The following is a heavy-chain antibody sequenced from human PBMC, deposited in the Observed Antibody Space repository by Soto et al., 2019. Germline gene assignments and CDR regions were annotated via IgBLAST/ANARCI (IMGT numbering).Heavy chain of an antibody. CDR3: ARMSYYYDKWYFDL. V-gene: IGHV4-30-4*01. J-gene: IGHJ2*01. Sequence: SETLSLTCSVSGGPINNDDFYWSWLRQTPGKGLQWIGYVYYSGSSDCIPSLKSRLSMSIDKSKNQFTLKLSSVTAADTAIYYCARMSYYYDKWYFDLWGRGTLVT. CDR1: GGPINNDDFY. D-gene: IGHD3-22*01. CDR2: VYYSGSS.